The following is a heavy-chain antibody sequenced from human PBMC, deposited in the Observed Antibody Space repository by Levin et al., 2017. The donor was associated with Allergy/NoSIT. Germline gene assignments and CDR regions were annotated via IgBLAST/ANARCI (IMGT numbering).Heavy chain of an antibody. J-gene: IGHJ3*02. Sequence: ETLSLTCAASGFTFSSYDMHWVRQATGKGLEWVSAIGTAGDTYYPGSVKGRFTISRENAKNSLYLQMNSLRAGDTAVYYCARSLKYYDFWSGPKRYDAFDIWGQGTMVTVSS. CDR1: GFTFSSYD. V-gene: IGHV3-13*01. CDR2: IGTAGDT. CDR3: ARSLKYYDFWSGPKRYDAFDI. D-gene: IGHD3-3*01.